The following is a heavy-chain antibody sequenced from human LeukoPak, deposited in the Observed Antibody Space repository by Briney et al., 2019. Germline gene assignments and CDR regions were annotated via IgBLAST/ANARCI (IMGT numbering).Heavy chain of an antibody. CDR1: GFTFSSCW. D-gene: IGHD4-17*01. Sequence: PGVSLRLSCAASGFTFSSCWMRWVHQAPGKGLEGVANIKQDGSEKYYVDSVTGRFTISRDNAKNSLYLQMNSLRAEDTAVYYCARDLPSPLAYGDYGYYFDYWGQGTLVTVSS. CDR2: IKQDGSEK. J-gene: IGHJ4*02. V-gene: IGHV3-7*01. CDR3: ARDLPSPLAYGDYGYYFDY.